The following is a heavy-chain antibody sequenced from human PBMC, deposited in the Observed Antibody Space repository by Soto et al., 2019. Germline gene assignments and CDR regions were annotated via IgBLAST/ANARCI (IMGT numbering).Heavy chain of an antibody. V-gene: IGHV4-59*01. Sequence: SETLSLTCSVSAGSISRYYWGWVRQSPGEGLEWIAHISYTVDASYNPSLKSRVTISLDTSKNQIALRLMSVTAADTAVYYCAKGDDFWSGYCGYWGQGTLVTVSS. CDR1: AGSISRYY. CDR2: ISYTVDA. CDR3: AKGDDFWSGYCGY. D-gene: IGHD3-3*01. J-gene: IGHJ4*02.